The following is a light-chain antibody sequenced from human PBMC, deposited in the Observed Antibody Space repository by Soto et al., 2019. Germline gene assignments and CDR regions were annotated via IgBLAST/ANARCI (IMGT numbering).Light chain of an antibody. J-gene: IGKJ3*01. CDR2: ATS. V-gene: IGKV1-12*01. CDR3: QHNGV. CDR1: QGIGSW. Sequence: DIQMTQSPSSVSASVGESVTMSCRASQGIGSWLAWYQQQPGKAPKLLIFATSSLQGGVPSRFSRSGSGTDFTLTINSLQPEDFATYYCQHNGVFGPGTKVDVK.